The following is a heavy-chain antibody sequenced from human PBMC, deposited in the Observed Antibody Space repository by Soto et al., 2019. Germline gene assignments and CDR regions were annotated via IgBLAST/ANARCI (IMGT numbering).Heavy chain of an antibody. V-gene: IGHV1-24*01. CDR1: GYTLTELS. J-gene: IGHJ5*02. CDR2: FDPEDGET. CDR3: ATGQRITIFGGINWFDP. D-gene: IGHD3-3*01. Sequence: GASVKVSCKVSGYTLTELSMHWVRQAPGKGLEWMGGFDPEDGETIYAQKFQGRVTMTEDTSTDTAYMELSSLRSEDTAVYYCATGQRITIFGGINWFDPWGQGTLVTVSS.